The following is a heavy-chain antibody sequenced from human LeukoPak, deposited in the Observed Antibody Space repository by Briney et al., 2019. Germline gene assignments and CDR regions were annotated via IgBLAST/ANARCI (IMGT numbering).Heavy chain of an antibody. D-gene: IGHD1-1*01. V-gene: IGHV3-33*08. J-gene: IGHJ4*02. CDR2: IWYDGSNK. Sequence: GGSLRLSCAVSGFTFSSYGMHWVRQAPGKGLEWVAVIWYDGSNKYYTDSVKGRFTISRDNSKNTLYLQMNSLRAEDTAVYYCARGRQYNWNDLDYWGQGTLVTVSS. CDR3: ARGRQYNWNDLDY. CDR1: GFTFSSYG.